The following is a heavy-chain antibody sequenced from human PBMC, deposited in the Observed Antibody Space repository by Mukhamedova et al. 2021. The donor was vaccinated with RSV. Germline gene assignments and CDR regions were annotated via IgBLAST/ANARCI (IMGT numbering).Heavy chain of an antibody. CDR2: ITWDSGHA. Sequence: RITWDSGHAAYADSVHGRFTTSRDNTRKLLYLQMNNLRPGDTAGYYCVKDGRGDLVNGVDVWGRGTTVTVSS. V-gene: IGHV3-9*01. D-gene: IGHD3-16*01. CDR3: VKDGRGDLVNGVDV. J-gene: IGHJ6*02.